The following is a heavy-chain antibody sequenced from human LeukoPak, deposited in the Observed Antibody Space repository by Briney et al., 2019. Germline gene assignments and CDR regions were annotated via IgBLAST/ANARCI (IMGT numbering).Heavy chain of an antibody. CDR2: ISHSGTI. J-gene: IGHJ5*02. CDR3: ASHARGGNGFDP. Sequence: SETLSLTCIVSGGSISSSNSYWDWIRQPPGRGLEWIGDISHSGTINYNPSLRTRVTISADTSKNQFSLKLNSVTAADTAVYYCASHARGGNGFDPWGQGTLVTVSS. V-gene: IGHV4-39*01. D-gene: IGHD4-23*01. CDR1: GGSISSSNSY.